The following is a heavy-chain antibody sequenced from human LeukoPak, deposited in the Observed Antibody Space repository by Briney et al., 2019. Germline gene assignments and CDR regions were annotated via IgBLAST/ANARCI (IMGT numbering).Heavy chain of an antibody. V-gene: IGHV3-30*04. CDR1: GFTFSSYA. CDR2: ISYDGSNK. CDR3: ARDGYGDYWVDY. D-gene: IGHD4-17*01. J-gene: IGHJ4*02. Sequence: GGSLRLSCAASGFTFSSYAMHWVRQAPGKGLEWVAVISYDGSNKYYADSVKGQFTISRDNSKNTLYLQMNSLRAEDTAVYYCARDGYGDYWVDYWGQGTLVTVSS.